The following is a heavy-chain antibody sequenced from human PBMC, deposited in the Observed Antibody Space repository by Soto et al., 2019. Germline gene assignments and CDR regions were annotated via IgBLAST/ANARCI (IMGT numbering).Heavy chain of an antibody. CDR3: ARQGQYYDILTGYLPYPFDY. J-gene: IGHJ4*02. CDR2: IYPGDSDT. D-gene: IGHD3-9*01. Sequence: PGVSLQISCKGSGYSFTSYWIGRVRQMTGKGLEWMGIIYPGDSDTRYSPSFQGQVTISADKSISTAYLQWSSLKASDTAMYYCARQGQYYDILTGYLPYPFDYWGQGTLVTVSS. CDR1: GYSFTSYW. V-gene: IGHV5-51*01.